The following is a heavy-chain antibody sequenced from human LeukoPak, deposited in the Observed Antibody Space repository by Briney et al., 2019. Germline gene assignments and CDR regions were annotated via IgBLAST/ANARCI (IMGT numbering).Heavy chain of an antibody. CDR1: GFTFDDYA. CDR2: ISWNSGSI. CDR3: AKGLFDP. J-gene: IGHJ5*02. V-gene: IGHV3-9*01. Sequence: PGRSLRLSCAASGFTFDDYAMHWVRQAPGKGLEWVSGISWNSGSIGYADSVKGRFTISRDNAKNSLYLQMNSLRAEDTALYYCAKGLFDPWGQGTLVTVSS.